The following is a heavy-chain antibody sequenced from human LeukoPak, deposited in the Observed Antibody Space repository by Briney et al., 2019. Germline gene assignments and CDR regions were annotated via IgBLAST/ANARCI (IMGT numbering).Heavy chain of an antibody. J-gene: IGHJ3*01. Sequence: VGCPRLSSAASGVTLTNYRLYSGCAAPGGGLVWVSHIYTDGVSTSYVDSVRGRLTSSGENAKTPLYFKMKRLRAEDTGVYYCARDSLHLGGWGQGTMVTVSS. D-gene: IGHD3-16*01. V-gene: IGHV3-74*01. CDR1: GVTLTNYR. CDR2: IYTDGVST. CDR3: ARDSLHLGG.